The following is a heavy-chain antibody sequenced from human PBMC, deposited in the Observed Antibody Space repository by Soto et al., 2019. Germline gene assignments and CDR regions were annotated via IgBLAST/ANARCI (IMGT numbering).Heavy chain of an antibody. Sequence: GGSLRLSCAASGFTFSSYGMHWVRQAPGKGLEWVAVIWYDGSNKYYADSVKGRFTISRDNSKNTLYLQMNSLRAEDTAVYYCARDTVVVPAEIKDYYYYGMDVWGQGTTVTVSS. CDR3: ARDTVVVPAEIKDYYYYGMDV. V-gene: IGHV3-33*01. CDR1: GFTFSSYG. CDR2: IWYDGSNK. J-gene: IGHJ6*02. D-gene: IGHD2-2*01.